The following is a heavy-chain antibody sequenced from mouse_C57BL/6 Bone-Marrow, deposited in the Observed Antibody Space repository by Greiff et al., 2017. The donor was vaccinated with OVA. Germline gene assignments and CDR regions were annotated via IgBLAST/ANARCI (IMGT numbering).Heavy chain of an antibody. CDR2: IYPRSGNT. J-gene: IGHJ3*01. CDR3: ARRGWVLLWFAY. Sequence: QVQLQQSGAELARPGASVKLSCKASGYTFTSYGISWVKQRTGQGLEWIGEIYPRSGNTYYNEKFKGKATLTADKSSSTAYMELRSLTSEDSAVYFCARRGWVLLWFAYWGQGTLVTVSA. CDR1: GYTFTSYG. D-gene: IGHD2-3*01. V-gene: IGHV1-81*01.